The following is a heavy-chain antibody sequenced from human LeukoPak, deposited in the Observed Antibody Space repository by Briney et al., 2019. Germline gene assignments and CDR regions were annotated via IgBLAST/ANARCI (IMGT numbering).Heavy chain of an antibody. Sequence: PSETLSLTCAVYGVSFSGYYWSWLRQPPGKGLEWIGEINHSGSTNYNPSLKSRVTISVDTSKNQFSLKLSSVTAADTAVYYCARYDSSGYYHYYYYGMDVWGQGTTVTVSS. V-gene: IGHV4-34*01. CDR3: ARYDSSGYYHYYYYGMDV. CDR2: INHSGST. J-gene: IGHJ6*02. D-gene: IGHD3-22*01. CDR1: GVSFSGYY.